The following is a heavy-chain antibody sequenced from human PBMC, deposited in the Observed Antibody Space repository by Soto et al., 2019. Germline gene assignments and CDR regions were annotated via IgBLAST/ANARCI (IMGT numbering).Heavy chain of an antibody. V-gene: IGHV3-30*18. Sequence: ESGGGVVQPGRSLRLSCAASGFTFSSYGMHWVRQAPGKGLEWVAVISYDGSNKYYADSVKGRFTISRDNSKNTLYLQMNSLRAEDTAVYYCAKDRAVGATYPVYYFDYWGQGTLVTVSS. D-gene: IGHD1-26*01. J-gene: IGHJ4*02. CDR3: AKDRAVGATYPVYYFDY. CDR2: ISYDGSNK. CDR1: GFTFSSYG.